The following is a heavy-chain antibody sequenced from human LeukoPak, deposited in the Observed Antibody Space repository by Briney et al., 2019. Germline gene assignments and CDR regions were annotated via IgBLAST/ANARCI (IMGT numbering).Heavy chain of an antibody. D-gene: IGHD2-8*01. CDR3: ARDLMMEGRYFYHYMDV. J-gene: IGHJ6*03. CDR1: GFSFDDYA. Sequence: GGSLRLSCAASGFSFDDYAMHWVRQAPGKGLEWVSGISWNSVIIGYADSVKGRFTISRDKATNSLYLQMNSLRKEDTALYYCARDLMMEGRYFYHYMDVWGKGTTVTVSS. CDR2: ISWNSVII. V-gene: IGHV3-9*01.